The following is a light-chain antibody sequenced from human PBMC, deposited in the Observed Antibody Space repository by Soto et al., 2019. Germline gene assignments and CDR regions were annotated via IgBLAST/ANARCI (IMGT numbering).Light chain of an antibody. Sequence: QAVVTQSPSASASLGASVKLTCTLSSGHSSYAIAWHQQQPEKGPRYLMKLNSDGSHSKGDGIPDRFSGSSSGAERYLTISRLQSEDEADYYFQTWGTGIRVFGGGTKVTVL. CDR3: QTWGTGIRV. V-gene: IGLV4-69*01. CDR2: LNSDGSH. J-gene: IGLJ2*01. CDR1: SGHSSYA.